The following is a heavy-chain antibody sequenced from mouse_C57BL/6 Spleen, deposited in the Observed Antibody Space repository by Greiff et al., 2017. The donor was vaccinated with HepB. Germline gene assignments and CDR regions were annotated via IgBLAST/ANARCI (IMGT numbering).Heavy chain of an antibody. Sequence: EVNLVESGGGLVQPGGSLKLSCAASGFTFSDYGMAWVRQAPRKGPEWVAFISNLAYSIYYADTVTGRFTISRENAKNTLYLEMSSLRSEDTAMYYCARGGKGDWYFDVWGTGTTVTVSS. CDR1: GFTFSDYG. J-gene: IGHJ1*03. CDR2: ISNLAYSI. D-gene: IGHD2-1*01. CDR3: ARGGKGDWYFDV. V-gene: IGHV5-15*01.